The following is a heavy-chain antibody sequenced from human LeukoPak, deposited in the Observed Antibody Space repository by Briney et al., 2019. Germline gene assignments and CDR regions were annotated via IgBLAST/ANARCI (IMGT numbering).Heavy chain of an antibody. D-gene: IGHD6-19*01. CDR1: GFTFSDYY. CDR3: ARDRRIAVAGTRYYYYGMDV. Sequence: GGSLRLSCAASGFTFSDYYMSWIRQAPGKGLEWVSYISSSGSTIYYADSVKGRFTISRDNAKNSLYLQMNSLRAEDTAVYYCARDRRIAVAGTRYYYYGMDVWGKGTTVTVSS. CDR2: ISSSGSTI. J-gene: IGHJ6*04. V-gene: IGHV3-11*01.